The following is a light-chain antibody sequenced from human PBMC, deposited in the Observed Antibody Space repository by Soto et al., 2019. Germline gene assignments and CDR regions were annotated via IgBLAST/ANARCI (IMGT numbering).Light chain of an antibody. CDR2: QDS. Sequence: SYALTQPPSVSVSPGQTAGRTGSGDKLGDKYACWYQQKPGHSPVLVIYQDSKRPSGIPERFSGSNSGNTATLTISGTQAMDEADYYCQAWDSSTALYVFGTGTKVTVL. CDR1: KLGDKY. J-gene: IGLJ1*01. V-gene: IGLV3-1*01. CDR3: QAWDSSTALYV.